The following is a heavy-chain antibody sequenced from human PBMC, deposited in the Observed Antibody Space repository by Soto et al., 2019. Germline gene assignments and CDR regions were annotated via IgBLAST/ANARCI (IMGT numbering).Heavy chain of an antibody. J-gene: IGHJ4*02. D-gene: IGHD6-19*01. CDR2: IYYTGST. CDR1: GASSSTYY. Sequence: SETLSLTWTVSGASSSTYYCSWFRQPPGKGLEWIGDIYYTGSTNYNPSLKSRVTISVDTSKSQFSLKLRYVSAADTAVYYCAKDVSGGYRFLDYWGRETLVTVS. CDR3: AKDVSGGYRFLDY. V-gene: IGHV4-59*01.